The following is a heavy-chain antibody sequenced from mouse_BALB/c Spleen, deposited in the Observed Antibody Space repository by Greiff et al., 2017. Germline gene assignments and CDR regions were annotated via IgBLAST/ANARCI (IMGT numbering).Heavy chain of an antibody. V-gene: IGHV5-9-4*01. CDR3: AREKLPYYFDY. CDR2: ISSGGSYT. J-gene: IGHJ2*01. Sequence: EVQLVESGGGLVKPGGSLKLSCAASGFTFSSYAMSWVRQSPEKRLEWVAEISSGGSYTYYPDTVTGRFTISRDNAKNTLYLEMSSLRSEDTAMYYCAREKLPYYFDYWGQGTTLTVSS. D-gene: IGHD2-1*01. CDR1: GFTFSSYA.